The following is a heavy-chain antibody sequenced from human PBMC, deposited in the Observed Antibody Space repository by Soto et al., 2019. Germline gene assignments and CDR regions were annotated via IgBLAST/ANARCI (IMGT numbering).Heavy chain of an antibody. CDR1: GGSFSGYY. J-gene: IGHJ6*02. CDR2: INHSGST. D-gene: IGHD4-4*01. Sequence: SETLSLTCAVYGGSFSGYYWSWIRQPPGKGLEWIGEINHSGSTNYNPSLKSRVTISVDTSKNQFSLNLSSVTAADPAVYSWARADSNYVWDYSYYGMGARRQGTTVTVSS. V-gene: IGHV4-34*01. CDR3: ARADSNYVWDYSYYGMGA.